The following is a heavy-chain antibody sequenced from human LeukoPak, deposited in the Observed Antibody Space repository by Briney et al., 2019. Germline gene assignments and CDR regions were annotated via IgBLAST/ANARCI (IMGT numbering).Heavy chain of an antibody. CDR1: PESFRGYY. V-gene: IGHV4-34*01. J-gene: IGHJ4*02. CDR2: IHHKRTT. CDR3: ATGTDKLYCSDSTCFAGDFNS. D-gene: IGHD2-15*01. Sequence: PSETLSLTCSVSPESFRGYYWGWFRQPPGMGPEWIGDIHHKRTTNYNPSLKSRVTISVDTSKKEFYLKMTSVTAADTAVYYCATGTDKLYCSDSTCFAGDFNSWGRGTLVTVSS.